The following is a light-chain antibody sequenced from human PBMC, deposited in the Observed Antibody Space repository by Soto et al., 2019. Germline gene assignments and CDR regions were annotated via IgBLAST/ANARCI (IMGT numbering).Light chain of an antibody. V-gene: IGLV4-69*01. J-gene: IGLJ3*02. CDR3: QTWATVPDWV. CDR1: SGHSTYA. CDR2: LDSDGSH. Sequence: QSALTQSPSASASLGASVKLTCTLSSGHSTYAIAWHQQQPEKGPRYLMKLDSDGSHSKGDGIPDRFSGSSSGAERYLTISSLQSEDEADYYCQTWATVPDWVFGGGTKLTVL.